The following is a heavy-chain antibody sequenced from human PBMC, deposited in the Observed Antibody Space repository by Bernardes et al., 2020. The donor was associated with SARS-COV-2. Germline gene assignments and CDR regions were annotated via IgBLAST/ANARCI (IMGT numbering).Heavy chain of an antibody. CDR2: IDTHGNTT. CDR1: GYTFHRFW. CDR3: ATDVGGEYCT. D-gene: IGHD3-16*01. V-gene: IGHV3-74*01. J-gene: IGHJ5*02. Sequence: GGSLRLSCAGSGYTFHRFWMHWVRQVPGKGLVWVSCIDTHGNTTNYADSVKGRFSISRDNSRNTLYLQMNSLRDDDTAVYYCATDVGGEYCTWGRGALVTVAS.